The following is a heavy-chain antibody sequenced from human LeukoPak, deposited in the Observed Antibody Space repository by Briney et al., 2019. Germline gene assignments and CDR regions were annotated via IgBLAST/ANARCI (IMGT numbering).Heavy chain of an antibody. Sequence: SQTLSLTCAISGDSVSNNIATWNWVRQSPSRGLEWLGRTYYRSRWGNDYAISVKGRITINPDTSKNQFSLQLNSVTPEDTAVYYCARTVEYSSSSVGMDVWGQGTTVTVSS. V-gene: IGHV6-1*01. CDR1: GDSVSNNIAT. CDR2: TYYRSRWGN. CDR3: ARTVEYSSSSVGMDV. D-gene: IGHD6-6*01. J-gene: IGHJ6*02.